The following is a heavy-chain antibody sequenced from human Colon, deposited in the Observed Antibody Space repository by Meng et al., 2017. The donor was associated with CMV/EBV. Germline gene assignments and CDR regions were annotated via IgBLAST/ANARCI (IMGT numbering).Heavy chain of an antibody. D-gene: IGHD4-17*01. Sequence: GESLMISCAASGFTFSSYSMNWVLQAPGKGLEWVSSISSSSSYIYYADSVKGRFTISRDNAKNSLYLQMNSLRAEDTAVYYCARDLPGPTTVTYPTYYYYGMDVWGQGTTVTVSS. CDR1: GFTFSSYS. V-gene: IGHV3-21*01. CDR3: ARDLPGPTTVTYPTYYYYGMDV. CDR2: ISSSSSYI. J-gene: IGHJ6*02.